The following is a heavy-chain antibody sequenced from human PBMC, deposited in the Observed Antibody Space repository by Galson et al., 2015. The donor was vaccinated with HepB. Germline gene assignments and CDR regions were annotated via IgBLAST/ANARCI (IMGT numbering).Heavy chain of an antibody. J-gene: IGHJ4*02. V-gene: IGHV3-23*01. D-gene: IGHD1-1*01. Sequence: SLRLSCAASGFTFSSYAMSWVRQAPGKGLEWVSAISGSGGSTYYADSVKGRFTISRDNSKNTLYLQMNSLRAEDTAVYYCAKDSWYNWNGSGYYFDYWGQGTLVTVSS. CDR1: GFTFSSYA. CDR2: ISGSGGST. CDR3: AKDSWYNWNGSGYYFDY.